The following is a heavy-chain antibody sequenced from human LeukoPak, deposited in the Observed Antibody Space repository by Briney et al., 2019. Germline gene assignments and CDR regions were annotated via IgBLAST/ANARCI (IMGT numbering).Heavy chain of an antibody. V-gene: IGHV3-30-3*01. J-gene: IGHJ4*02. CDR2: ISYDGSNK. CDR3: ASPGHRNEMMLVYYFDY. CDR1: GFTFSSYA. Sequence: GGSLRLSCAAPGFTFSSYAMHWVRQAPGKGLEWVAVISYDGSNKYYADSVKGRFTISRDNSKNTLYLQMNSLRAEDTAVYYCASPGHRNEMMLVYYFDYWGQGTLVTVSS. D-gene: IGHD3-9*01.